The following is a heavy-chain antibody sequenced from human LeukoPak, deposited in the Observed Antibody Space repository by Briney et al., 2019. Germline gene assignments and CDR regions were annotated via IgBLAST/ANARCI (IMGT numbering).Heavy chain of an antibody. V-gene: IGHV3-9*01. Sequence: SGSIDYADAVKGRFTISRDNAKNSLYLQMNSLRAEDTALYYCAKMDYYGSGREYYYYGMDVWGQGTTVTVSS. J-gene: IGHJ6*02. D-gene: IGHD3-10*01. CDR3: AKMDYYGSGREYYYYGMDV. CDR2: SGSI.